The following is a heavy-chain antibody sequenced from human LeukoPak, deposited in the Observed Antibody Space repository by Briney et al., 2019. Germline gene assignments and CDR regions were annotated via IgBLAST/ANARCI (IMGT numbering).Heavy chain of an antibody. CDR2: MSVYNGNT. CDR1: GYTFSSYG. Sequence: ASVKLSCKASGYTFSSYGISWVRKAPGQGLEWMGCMSVYNGNTNYAQKFQGRVTMTTDTSTSTAYMELRSLRSDDTAVYYCAIDSGSYHFDYWGQGTLVTVSS. J-gene: IGHJ4*02. CDR3: AIDSGSYHFDY. V-gene: IGHV1-18*01. D-gene: IGHD1-26*01.